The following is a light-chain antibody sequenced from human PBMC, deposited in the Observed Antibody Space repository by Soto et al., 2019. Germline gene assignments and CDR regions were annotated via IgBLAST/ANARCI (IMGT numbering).Light chain of an antibody. CDR1: ESISTW. CDR3: LQDYNYPWT. Sequence: IQMTQSPFTLSASVGDRVTITCRASESISTWVAWYQQKPGKAPKLLIYDASSLQSGVPSRFSGSGSGTDFTLTISSLQPEDFATYYCLQDYNYPWTFGQGTKVDIK. CDR2: DAS. V-gene: IGKV1-6*01. J-gene: IGKJ1*01.